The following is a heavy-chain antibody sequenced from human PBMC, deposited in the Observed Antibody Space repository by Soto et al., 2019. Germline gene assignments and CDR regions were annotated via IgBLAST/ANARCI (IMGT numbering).Heavy chain of an antibody. D-gene: IGHD3-22*01. CDR1: GFTFSSYA. V-gene: IGHV3-30-3*01. J-gene: IGHJ4*02. Sequence: QVQLVESGGGVVQPGRSLRLSCAASGFTFSSYAMHWVRKAPGKGLEWVAVISYDGSNKYYADSVKGRFTISRENSKNTLYLQMNSLGAEDTAVYYCARWDERYYSNDYWGQGTLVTVSS. CDR3: ARWDERYYSNDY. CDR2: ISYDGSNK.